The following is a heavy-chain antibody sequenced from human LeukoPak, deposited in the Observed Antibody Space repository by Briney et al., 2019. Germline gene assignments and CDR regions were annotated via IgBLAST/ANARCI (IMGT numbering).Heavy chain of an antibody. CDR2: MFHSGAT. CDR3: ARDRLGGFDN. J-gene: IGHJ4*02. D-gene: IGHD2-15*01. V-gene: IGHV4-38-2*02. CDR1: GDSITTDYY. Sequence: PSETLSLTCSVSGDSITTDYYWGWIRQPPGKGLEWIASMFHSGATYYNPSLKSRLTISVDTSNNQFSLKLTSLTAADTAVYYCARDRLGGFDNWGQGTLVTVSS.